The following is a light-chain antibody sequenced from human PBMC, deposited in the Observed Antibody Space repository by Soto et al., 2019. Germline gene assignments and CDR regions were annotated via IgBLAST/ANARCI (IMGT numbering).Light chain of an antibody. Sequence: QSVLTQPASVSGSPGQSITISCTGTSSDVGGYNYVSWYQQHPGKAPKLMIYDVSNRPSGVSSRFAGSKSGNRASLTISGLEAEDEADYYCSSYTSSSPHVVFGGGTKLTVL. V-gene: IGLV2-14*01. CDR3: SSYTSSSPHVV. J-gene: IGLJ2*01. CDR2: DVS. CDR1: SSDVGGYNY.